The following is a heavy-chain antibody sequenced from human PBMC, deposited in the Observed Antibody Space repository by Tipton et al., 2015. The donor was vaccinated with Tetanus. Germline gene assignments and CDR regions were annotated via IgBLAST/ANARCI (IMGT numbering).Heavy chain of an antibody. CDR3: ARDMKPTTSYYYGMDV. Sequence: TLSLTCAVYGGSFSGYYWSWIRQPPGKGLEWIGYIYYSGSTNYNPSLKSRVTISVDTSKNQFSLKLSSVTAADTAVYYCARDMKPTTSYYYGMDVWGQGTTVTVSS. D-gene: IGHD4-17*01. J-gene: IGHJ6*02. CDR2: IYYSGST. V-gene: IGHV4-59*01. CDR1: GGSFSGYY.